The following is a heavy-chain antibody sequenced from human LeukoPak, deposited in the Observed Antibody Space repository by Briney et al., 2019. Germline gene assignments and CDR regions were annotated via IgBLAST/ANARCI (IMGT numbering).Heavy chain of an antibody. Sequence: SETLSLTCTVSGASITDYSWSWLRQPPGQGLEWVGNLYYSGSANHNPSLKSRVTISSDTSKNQFSLKLTSVTAADTAVYYCARAGGIRTAALDLDHWGQGTLVTVSS. CDR1: GASITDYS. CDR3: ARAGGIRTAALDLDH. CDR2: LYYSGSA. D-gene: IGHD6-25*01. J-gene: IGHJ4*02. V-gene: IGHV4-59*01.